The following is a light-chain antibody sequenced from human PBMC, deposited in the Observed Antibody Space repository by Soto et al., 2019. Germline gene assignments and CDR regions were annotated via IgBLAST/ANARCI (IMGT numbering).Light chain of an antibody. CDR3: QQYGSSPLT. V-gene: IGKV3-20*01. CDR2: GAS. J-gene: IGKJ3*01. Sequence: EIVLTQSPGTLSLSPGERATLSCRASQSVSSSYLCWYQQKPGQTPRLLFYGASSRATGFPDRFSGSGSGTDFTLTISRLEPEDFAVYYCQQYGSSPLTFGPGTKVDIK. CDR1: QSVSSSY.